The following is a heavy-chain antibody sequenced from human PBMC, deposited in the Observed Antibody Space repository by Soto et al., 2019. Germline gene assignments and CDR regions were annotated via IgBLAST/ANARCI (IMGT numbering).Heavy chain of an antibody. J-gene: IGHJ4*02. CDR1: GGSISSGGYS. V-gene: IGHV4-30-2*01. D-gene: IGHD3-10*01. Sequence: SETLSLTCAVSGGSISSGGYSWSWIRQPPGKGLEWIGYIYHSGSTYYNPSLKSRVTISVDRSKNQFSLKLSSVTAADTAVYYCARDVWGSGSYYYFNYWGQGALVT. CDR3: ARDVWGSGSYYYFNY. CDR2: IYHSGST.